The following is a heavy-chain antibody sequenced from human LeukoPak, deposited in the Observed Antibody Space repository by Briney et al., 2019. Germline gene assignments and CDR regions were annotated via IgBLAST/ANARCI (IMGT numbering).Heavy chain of an antibody. J-gene: IGHJ4*02. CDR1: GFTFSNYA. CDR2: VTNSGGST. D-gene: IGHD3-10*01. CDR3: AKVDKGYGSGSYYPATFDY. Sequence: PGGSLRLSCAASGFTFSNYAMSWVRQAPGKGLEWVSLVTNSGGSTYDADSVKGRFTISRDNSKNTLYPQMNSLRAEDTALCYCAKVDKGYGSGSYYPATFDYWGQGTLVTVSS. V-gene: IGHV3-23*01.